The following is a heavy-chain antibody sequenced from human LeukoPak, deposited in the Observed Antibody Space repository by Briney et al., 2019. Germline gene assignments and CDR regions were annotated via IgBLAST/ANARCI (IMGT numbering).Heavy chain of an antibody. J-gene: IGHJ4*02. CDR1: GFTFSSYT. Sequence: PGGSLRLSCAASGFTFSSYTMNWVRQAPGKGLEWVSSISSGSSDKKYADSVKGRFTISRDNAKNSLYLQMNSLRAEDTAVYYCARFPGNAGFTDYWGQGTLVTVSS. V-gene: IGHV3-21*01. CDR3: ARFPGNAGFTDY. CDR2: ISSGSSDK.